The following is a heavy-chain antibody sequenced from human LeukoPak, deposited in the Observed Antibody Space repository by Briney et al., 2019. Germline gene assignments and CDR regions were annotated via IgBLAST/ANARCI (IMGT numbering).Heavy chain of an antibody. CDR2: IYYSGST. CDR3: ARGPLYCSGGSCYEPVDY. V-gene: IGHV4-39*07. D-gene: IGHD2-15*01. J-gene: IGHJ4*02. CDR1: GGSISSSSYY. Sequence: SETLSLTCTVSGGSISSSSYYWGWIRQPPGKGLEWIGSIYYSGSTYYNPSLKSRVTISVDTSKNRFSLKLSSVTAADTAVYYCARGPLYCSGGSCYEPVDYWGQGTLVTVSS.